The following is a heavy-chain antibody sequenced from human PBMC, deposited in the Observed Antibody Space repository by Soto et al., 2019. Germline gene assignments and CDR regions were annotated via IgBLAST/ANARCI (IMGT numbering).Heavy chain of an antibody. Sequence: GGSLRLSCAASGFTFNIYAMSWVSQAPGKGLEWVAVISYDGSNKYYADSVKGRFTISRDNSKNTLYLQMNSLTAEDTAVYYCAREGTIAAAGTCFDYWGQGTLVTVSS. V-gene: IGHV3-30*03. CDR1: GFTFNIYA. CDR3: AREGTIAAAGTCFDY. D-gene: IGHD6-13*01. J-gene: IGHJ4*02. CDR2: ISYDGSNK.